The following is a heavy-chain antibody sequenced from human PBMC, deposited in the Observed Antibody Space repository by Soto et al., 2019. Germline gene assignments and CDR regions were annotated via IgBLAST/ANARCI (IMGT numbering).Heavy chain of an antibody. D-gene: IGHD3-22*01. CDR3: ARGLTTMIVAVIPWFDP. Sequence: PGGSLRLSCAASGFTFSSYAMHWVRQAPGKGLEWVAVISYDGSNKYYADSVKGRFTISRDNSKNTLYLQMNSLRAEDTAVYYCARGLTTMIVAVIPWFDPWGQGTLVTVSS. CDR1: GFTFSSYA. CDR2: ISYDGSNK. V-gene: IGHV3-30-3*01. J-gene: IGHJ5*02.